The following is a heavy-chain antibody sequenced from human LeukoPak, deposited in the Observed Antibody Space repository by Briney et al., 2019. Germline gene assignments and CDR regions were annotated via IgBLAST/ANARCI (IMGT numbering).Heavy chain of an antibody. CDR3: ARTKRGYSGYGPYNWFDP. CDR1: GFTFTDYS. V-gene: IGHV3-53*01. D-gene: IGHD5-12*01. CDR2: IYSGGST. Sequence: GGSLRLSCAASGFTFTDYSMNWVRQAPGKGLEWVSVIYSGGSTYYADSVKGRFTISRDNSKNTLYLQMNSLRAEDTAVYYCARTKRGYSGYGPYNWFDPWGQGTLVTVSS. J-gene: IGHJ5*02.